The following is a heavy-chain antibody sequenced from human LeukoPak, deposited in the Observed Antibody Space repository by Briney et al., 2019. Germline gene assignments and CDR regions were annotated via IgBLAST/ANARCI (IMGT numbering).Heavy chain of an antibody. J-gene: IGHJ4*02. V-gene: IGHV3-21*01. D-gene: IGHD3-3*01. Sequence: GGSLRLSCAASGFTFSSYSMNWVRQAPGKGLEWVSSISSSSSYIYYADSVKGRFTISRDNAKNSLYLQMNSLRAEDTAVYYCARVPGGFLERLLQYYFDYWGQGTLVTVSS. CDR1: GFTFSSYS. CDR3: ARVPGGFLERLLQYYFDY. CDR2: ISSSSSYI.